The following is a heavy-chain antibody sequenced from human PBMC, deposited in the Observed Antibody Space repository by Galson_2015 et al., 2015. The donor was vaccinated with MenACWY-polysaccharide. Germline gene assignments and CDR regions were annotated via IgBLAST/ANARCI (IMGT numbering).Heavy chain of an antibody. D-gene: IGHD3-22*01. CDR1: GYNFKTHW. CDR2: MWPDESDI. V-gene: IGHV5-51*01. CDR3: ARGPSSGYYFLGFDV. Sequence: QSGAEVKKPGDSLKISCKGSGYNFKTHWIAWLRRMPGKGLEWMAIMWPDESDIRYRPSLQGQFTFSADASVNTAYLQWSSLSASDTAIYYCARGPSSGYYFLGFDVWGQGTRVIVSS. J-gene: IGHJ3*01.